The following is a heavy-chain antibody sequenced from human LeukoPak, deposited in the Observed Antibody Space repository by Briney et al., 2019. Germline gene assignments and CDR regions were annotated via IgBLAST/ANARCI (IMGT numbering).Heavy chain of an antibody. V-gene: IGHV3-23*01. J-gene: IGHJ4*02. CDR3: AKVHSDLYYYFDY. D-gene: IGHD2-2*02. Sequence: GRSLRLSCAASGFTFSSYAMSWVRQAPGKGLEWVSAISGSGGSTYYADSVKGRFTISRDNSKNTLYLQMNSLRAEDTAVYYCAKVHSDLYYYFDYWGQGTLVTVSS. CDR1: GFTFSSYA. CDR2: ISGSGGST.